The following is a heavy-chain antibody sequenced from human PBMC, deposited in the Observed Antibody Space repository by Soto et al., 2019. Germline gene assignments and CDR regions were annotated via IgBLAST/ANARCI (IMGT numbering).Heavy chain of an antibody. Sequence: QVQLVQSGAEVKKPGSSVKVSCKASGGTFSSYAISWVRQAPGQGLEWMGGIISIFGSANYAQKFQGRVTITADEFTITTFNDLSSLRFEETSVNYSEKGLKGYYLPTGYGSYYYGLDVWGQGTTVTAYS. CDR3: EKGLKGYYLPTGYGSYYYGLDV. CDR1: GGTFSSYA. CDR2: IISIFGSA. J-gene: IGHJ6*02. D-gene: IGHD3-9*01. V-gene: IGHV1-69*01.